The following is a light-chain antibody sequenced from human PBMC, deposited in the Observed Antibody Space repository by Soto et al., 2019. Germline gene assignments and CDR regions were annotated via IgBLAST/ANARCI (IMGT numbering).Light chain of an antibody. V-gene: IGKV4-1*01. Sequence: DIVMTQSPDSLAVSLGERATINCKSSQSVLYSSNNKNYLAWYQQKPGQPPKLLIYWASTRESGVPDRFSSSGSGTDFTLTISSLQAEDVAVYYCQQYYITPYTFGQGNKLEIK. CDR3: QQYYITPYT. CDR2: WAS. CDR1: QSVLYSSNNKNY. J-gene: IGKJ2*01.